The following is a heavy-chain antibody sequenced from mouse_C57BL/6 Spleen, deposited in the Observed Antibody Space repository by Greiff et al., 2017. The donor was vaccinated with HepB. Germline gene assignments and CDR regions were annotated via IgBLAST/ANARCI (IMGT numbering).Heavy chain of an antibody. CDR3: ARETTVVPFYAMDY. J-gene: IGHJ4*01. D-gene: IGHD1-1*01. V-gene: IGHV1-81*01. CDR2: IYPRSGNT. CDR1: GYTFTSYG. Sequence: VQGVESGAELARPGASVKLSCKASGYTFTSYGISWVKQRTGQGLEWIGEIYPRSGNTYYNEKFKGKATLTADKSSSTAYMELRSLTSEDSAVYFCARETTVVPFYAMDYWGQGTSVTVSS.